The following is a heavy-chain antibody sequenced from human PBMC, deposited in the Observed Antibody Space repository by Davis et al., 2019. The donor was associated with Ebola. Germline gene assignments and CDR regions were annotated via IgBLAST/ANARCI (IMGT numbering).Heavy chain of an antibody. CDR3: ARGIGFCSGTSCTSDYYRGLDV. Sequence: GESLKISCAASGFTFSEYGMHWVRQAPGKRLVLFAVISNDGTNKYYADSWKGRFTISRDNSKNTLYLQMNSLRAEDMAVYYCARGIGFCSGTSCTSDYYRGLDVWGQGTTVTVSS. D-gene: IGHD2-2*01. J-gene: IGHJ6*02. CDR2: ISNDGTNK. CDR1: GFTFSEYG. V-gene: IGHV3-30*03.